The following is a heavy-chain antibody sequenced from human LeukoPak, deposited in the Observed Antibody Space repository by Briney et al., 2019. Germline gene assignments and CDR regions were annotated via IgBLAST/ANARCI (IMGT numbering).Heavy chain of an antibody. Sequence: SETLSLTCTVSGGSISSYYWSWIRQPPGKGLEWIGYIYYSGSTNYNPSLKSRVTISVDTSKNQFSLKLSSVTAADTAVYYCARASGTSWLDPWGQGTLVTDSS. CDR2: IYYSGST. D-gene: IGHD2-8*01. CDR3: ARASGTSWLDP. CDR1: GGSISSYY. V-gene: IGHV4-59*01. J-gene: IGHJ5*02.